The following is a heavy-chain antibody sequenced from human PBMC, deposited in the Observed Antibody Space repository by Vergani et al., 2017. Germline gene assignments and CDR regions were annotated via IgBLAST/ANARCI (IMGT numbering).Heavy chain of an antibody. CDR1: GGTFSSYT. V-gene: IGHV1-69*02. CDR2: IIPILGIA. J-gene: IGHJ6*02. Sequence: QVQLVQSGAEVKKPGSSVKVSCKASGGTFSSYTISWVRQAPGQGLEWMGRIIPILGIANYAQKFQGRVTITADKSTSTAYMERSSLRSEDTAVYYCATDPWGYCSGGSCYAPYYGMDVWGQGTTVTVSS. D-gene: IGHD2-15*01. CDR3: ATDPWGYCSGGSCYAPYYGMDV.